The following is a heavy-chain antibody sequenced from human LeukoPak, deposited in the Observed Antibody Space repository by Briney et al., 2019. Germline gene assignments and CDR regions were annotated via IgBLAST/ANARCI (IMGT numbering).Heavy chain of an antibody. CDR1: GYIFTSYY. Sequence: ASVKVSCKASGYIFTSYYMHWVRQAPGQGLEWMGIINPSGGSTSYAQKFQGRVTMTRDTSTSTVYMELSSLRSEDTAVYYCARVKTRYGSGSYYNSHYYYGMDVWGQGTTVTVSS. J-gene: IGHJ6*02. CDR3: ARVKTRYGSGSYYNSHYYYGMDV. CDR2: INPSGGST. D-gene: IGHD3-10*01. V-gene: IGHV1-46*01.